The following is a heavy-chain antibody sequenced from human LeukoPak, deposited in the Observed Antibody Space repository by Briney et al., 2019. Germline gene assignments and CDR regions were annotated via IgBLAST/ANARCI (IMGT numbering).Heavy chain of an antibody. D-gene: IGHD3-10*01. J-gene: IGHJ4*02. Sequence: PGGSLRLSCAASGFTFSSYAMNWVRQAPGKGLEWVSTISGSGGSTYYADSVKGRFTISRDNSKNTLYLQMNSLRAEETAVYYCAKIYGSGSYHYFDYWGQGTLVTVSS. V-gene: IGHV3-23*01. CDR2: ISGSGGST. CDR1: GFTFSSYA. CDR3: AKIYGSGSYHYFDY.